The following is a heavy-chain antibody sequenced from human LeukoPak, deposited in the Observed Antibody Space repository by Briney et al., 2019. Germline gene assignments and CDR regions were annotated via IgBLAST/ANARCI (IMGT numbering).Heavy chain of an antibody. CDR2: IYYSGST. D-gene: IGHD1-1*01. V-gene: IGHV4-39*07. Sequence: PSETLSLTCTVSGGSISSSSYYWGWIRQPPGKGLEWIGSIYYSGSTYYNPSLKSRVTISVDTSKNQFSLKLSSVTAADTAVYYCARDLLLGTQLYYFDSWGQGILVTVSS. J-gene: IGHJ4*02. CDR1: GGSISSSSYY. CDR3: ARDLLLGTQLYYFDS.